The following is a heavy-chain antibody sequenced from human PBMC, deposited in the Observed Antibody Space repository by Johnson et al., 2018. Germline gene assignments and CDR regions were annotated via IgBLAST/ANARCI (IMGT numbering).Heavy chain of an antibody. CDR3: AKEGASSSWYRTRDDAFDI. D-gene: IGHD6-13*01. CDR1: GFTFSSYG. Sequence: QVQLVESGGGVVQPGRSLRLSCAASGFTFSSYGMHWVRQAPGKGLEWVAVISYDGSNKYYADSVKGRFPISRDNSKNTLYLQMTSLRAGDTAVYYCAKEGASSSWYRTRDDAFDIWGQGTMVTVSS. CDR2: ISYDGSNK. V-gene: IGHV3-30*18. J-gene: IGHJ3*02.